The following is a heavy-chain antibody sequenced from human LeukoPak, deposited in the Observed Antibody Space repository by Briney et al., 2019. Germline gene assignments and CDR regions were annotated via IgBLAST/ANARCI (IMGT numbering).Heavy chain of an antibody. J-gene: IGHJ5*02. Sequence: ASVTVSFKSSVSTCSIYNFNWVRLAPAQGPEWVGWMSPNNGHRVYAQQFQGRLTMTWNTSINTAYMELSSLRSDDTAVYYCASPVGLVPLGSWGQGTLVTVSS. CDR3: ASPVGLVPLGS. D-gene: IGHD6-6*01. CDR1: VSTCSIYN. V-gene: IGHV1-8*01. CDR2: MSPNNGHR.